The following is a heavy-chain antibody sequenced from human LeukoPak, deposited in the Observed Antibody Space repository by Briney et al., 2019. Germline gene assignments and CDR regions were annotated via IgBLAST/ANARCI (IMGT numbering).Heavy chain of an antibody. CDR3: AKDYRYSNTWYLGVDG. CDR1: GYTFSNYA. D-gene: IGHD6-13*01. J-gene: IGHJ6*02. CDR2: ISGSGGTT. Sequence: GGSLSLSCAASGYTFSNYAMNWVRQAPGKGLEWVSVISGSGGTTYYADSVKGRFTISRDNSKNTLYLQMNSQRAEYTAVYYCAKDYRYSNTWYLGVDGWGQGTTVTVSS. V-gene: IGHV3-23*01.